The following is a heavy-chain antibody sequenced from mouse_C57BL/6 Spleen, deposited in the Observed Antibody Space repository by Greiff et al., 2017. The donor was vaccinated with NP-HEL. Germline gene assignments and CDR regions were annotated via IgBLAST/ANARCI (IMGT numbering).Heavy chain of an antibody. Sequence: VQLQQPGAELVMPGASVKLSCKASGYTFTSYWMHWVKQRPGQGLEWIGEIDPSDSYTNYNQQFKGKSTLTVDKSSSTAYMQLSSLTSEDSAVYYCARLDYYGNYGWYFDVWGTGTTVTVSS. CDR3: ARLDYYGNYGWYFDV. V-gene: IGHV1-69*01. D-gene: IGHD2-1*01. CDR2: IDPSDSYT. J-gene: IGHJ1*03. CDR1: GYTFTSYW.